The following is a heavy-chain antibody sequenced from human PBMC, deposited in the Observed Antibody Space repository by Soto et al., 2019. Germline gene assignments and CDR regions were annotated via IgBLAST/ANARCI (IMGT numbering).Heavy chain of an antibody. Sequence: QVQLQESGPGLVKPSQTLSLTCSVSGESISSGGYYWSWIRHHPGKGLEWIGYIYDSESAYYNPSLKGRSTISMDTSKKHFAMRLRSVTAADTAVYYCARASSSSSAADYWGQGTLATVSS. CDR1: GESISSGGYY. CDR2: IYDSESA. CDR3: ARASSSSSAADY. D-gene: IGHD6-6*01. J-gene: IGHJ4*02. V-gene: IGHV4-31*03.